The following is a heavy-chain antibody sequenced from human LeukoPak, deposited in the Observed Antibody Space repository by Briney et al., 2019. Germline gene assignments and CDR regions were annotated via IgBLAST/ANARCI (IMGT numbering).Heavy chain of an antibody. V-gene: IGHV3-23*01. Sequence: GGSLRLSCAASGFTFSSCGMSWVRQAPGKGLEWVSTISGSGGSTYFADSVKGRFTISRDISKNTLYLQMNSLRAEDTAVYYCAKGPHYEFWSGSDYFDFWGQGTLVTVSS. CDR3: AKGPHYEFWSGSDYFDF. D-gene: IGHD3-3*01. J-gene: IGHJ4*02. CDR1: GFTFSSCG. CDR2: ISGSGGST.